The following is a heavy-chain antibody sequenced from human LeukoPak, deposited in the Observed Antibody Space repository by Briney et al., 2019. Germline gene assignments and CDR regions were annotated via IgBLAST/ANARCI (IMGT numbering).Heavy chain of an antibody. J-gene: IGHJ4*02. CDR3: AREFGYSTSYYFDY. CDR2: IKQDGSEK. D-gene: IGHD6-13*01. CDR1: GFTFSSYS. Sequence: GGSLRLSCAASGFTFSSYSMNWVRQAPGKGLEWVANIKQDGSEKYYLDSVKGRFTISRDNAKNSLYLQMNSLRVEDTAVYYCAREFGYSTSYYFDYWGQGTLVTVSS. V-gene: IGHV3-7*01.